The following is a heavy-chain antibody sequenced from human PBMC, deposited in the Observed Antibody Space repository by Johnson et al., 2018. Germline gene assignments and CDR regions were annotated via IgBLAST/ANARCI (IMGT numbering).Heavy chain of an antibody. CDR2: ISSSSTYI. CDR3: AGRPNMNV. J-gene: IGHJ6*04. CDR1: GLTFSSYS. V-gene: IGHV3-21*01. Sequence: VQLVESGGGLVKPGGSLRLSCAASGLTFSSYSMNWVRQAPGKGLEWVSSISSSSTYIYYADSVKGRFTISRDNAKNSLYLKMNGLGAVDTAVYYCAGRPNMNVWGKGTTVTVSS.